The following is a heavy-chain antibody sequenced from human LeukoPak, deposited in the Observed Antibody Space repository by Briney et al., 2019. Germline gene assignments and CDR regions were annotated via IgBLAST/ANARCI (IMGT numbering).Heavy chain of an antibody. CDR1: GYTFTAYY. D-gene: IGHD3-10*01. J-gene: IGHJ4*02. Sequence: GASVKGSCKASGYTFTAYYMHWVRQAPGQGLEWLGWINPNTGGANYAQKFQGRVTMTRDTSISTVYMELSSLRSDDTAFYYCARDRGSDYWGQGTLVTVSS. CDR3: ARDRGSDY. CDR2: INPNTGGA. V-gene: IGHV1-2*02.